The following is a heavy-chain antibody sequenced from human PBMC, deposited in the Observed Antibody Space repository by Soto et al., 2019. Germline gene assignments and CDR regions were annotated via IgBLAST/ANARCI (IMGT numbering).Heavy chain of an antibody. CDR1: GGSISSSSYY. V-gene: IGHV4-39*01. CDR3: TLPGAGATSWFDP. Sequence: QLQLQESGPGLVKPSETLSLTCTVSGGSISSSSYYWGWIRQPPGKGLEWIGSIYYSGSTYYNPSLKSRVTISVDTSKNQFSLKLSSVTAADTAVYYCTLPGAGATSWFDPWGQGTLVTVSS. D-gene: IGHD1-26*01. J-gene: IGHJ5*02. CDR2: IYYSGST.